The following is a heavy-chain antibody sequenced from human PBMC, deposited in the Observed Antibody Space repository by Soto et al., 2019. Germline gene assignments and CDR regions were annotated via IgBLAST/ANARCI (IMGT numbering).Heavy chain of an antibody. J-gene: IGHJ4*02. V-gene: IGHV3-11*01. CDR2: ISSSGTTI. CDR1: GFTFSDYY. D-gene: IGHD1-7*01. CDR3: AREPSNWNYCFDY. Sequence: QVQLVETGGGLVKPGGSLRLSCAASGFTFSDYYMSWIRQAPGKGLEWVSYISSSGTTIFYADSLRGRFTISRDNAKNSLYLQMNSLRGEDTAVYYCAREPSNWNYCFDYWGQGTLVTVSS.